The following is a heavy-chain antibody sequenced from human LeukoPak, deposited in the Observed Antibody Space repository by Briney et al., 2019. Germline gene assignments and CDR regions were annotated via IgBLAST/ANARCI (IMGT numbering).Heavy chain of an antibody. CDR1: GLTFSSYW. Sequence: GGSLRLSCAASGLTFSSYWMSWIRQAPGKGLEWVSYITSSGSTIYYADSMKGRFTISRDNAKNSLYLQMNSLRTEDTAVYYCARYYLLATGSYAFDYWGQGTLVTVSS. V-gene: IGHV3-11*01. CDR3: ARYYLLATGSYAFDY. CDR2: ITSSGSTI. J-gene: IGHJ4*02. D-gene: IGHD1-1*01.